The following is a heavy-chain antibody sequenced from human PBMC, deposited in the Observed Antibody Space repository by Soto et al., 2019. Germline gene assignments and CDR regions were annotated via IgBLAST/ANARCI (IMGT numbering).Heavy chain of an antibody. V-gene: IGHV1-69*01. Sequence: QVQLVQSGAEVQKPGSSVKVSCKASGGNFSRYGISWVRQAHGQGLEWMGGIVPIFGTTNYAQKFQGRVTITADESTSAAYMEVTSLTSEATAVYYCARAMMATNYYYYYAVDVWGPGTTVTVSS. CDR1: GGNFSRYG. D-gene: IGHD1-26*01. CDR3: ARAMMATNYYYYYAVDV. CDR2: IVPIFGTT. J-gene: IGHJ6*02.